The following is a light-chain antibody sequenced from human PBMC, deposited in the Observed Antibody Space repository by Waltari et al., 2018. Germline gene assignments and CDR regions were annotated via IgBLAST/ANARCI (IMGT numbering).Light chain of an antibody. J-gene: IGLJ1*01. CDR1: SSDIGSYKF. CDR3: CSYAGNSRGV. Sequence: QSALTQPVPVSGSPGQSITISCTGPSSDIGSYKFVSWYQQHPGKPPKLIVYKVFKRPSGVSNRFSGSRSGNTASLTISGLQADDEADYHCCSYAGNSRGVFGTGTKVTVL. V-gene: IGLV2-23*02. CDR2: KVF.